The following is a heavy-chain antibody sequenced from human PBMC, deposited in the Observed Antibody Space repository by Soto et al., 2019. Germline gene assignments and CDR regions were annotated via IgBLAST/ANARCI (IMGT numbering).Heavy chain of an antibody. CDR3: AREVIPLTTDWYFDL. CDR1: GGSISSGDYW. Sequence: SETLSLTCTVSGGSISSGDYWWAWIRQPPGKGLEWIGYVYDSGNTYYNPSLKSRVIISVDTSKNQFSLRLSSVTAADTAVYYCAREVIPLTTDWYFDLWGRGTLVTVSS. D-gene: IGHD4-17*01. V-gene: IGHV4-30-4*08. J-gene: IGHJ2*01. CDR2: VYDSGNT.